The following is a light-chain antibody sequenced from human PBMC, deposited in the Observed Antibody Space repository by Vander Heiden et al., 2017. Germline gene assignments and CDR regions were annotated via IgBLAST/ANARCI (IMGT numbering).Light chain of an antibody. CDR3: QQYGSSPFT. J-gene: IGKJ2*01. CDR1: QSVNNNY. V-gene: IGKV3-20*01. CDR2: GAS. Sequence: EVLSTHPPATLSSSPGESATLSCRASQSVNNNYLAWYQQKPGQAPRVLIYGASSRATGIPVRFSGSGSGTDFTLTISRLEPEDFAVYSCQQYGSSPFTFGQGTKLEIK.